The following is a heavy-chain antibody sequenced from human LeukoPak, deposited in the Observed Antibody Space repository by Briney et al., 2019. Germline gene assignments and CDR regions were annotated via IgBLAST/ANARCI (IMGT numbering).Heavy chain of an antibody. V-gene: IGHV3-30*04. CDR3: ARGYQMATISAHFDY. CDR2: IWYDGRQQ. Sequence: SGGSLRLSCAASAFAFNSHAMHWVRQAPGKGLEWLAVIWYDGRQQLYAESVKGRFTISRDNSKNTLYLQMNSLRAEDTAVYYCARGYQMATISAHFDYWGQGTLVTVSS. CDR1: AFAFNSHA. D-gene: IGHD5-24*01. J-gene: IGHJ4*02.